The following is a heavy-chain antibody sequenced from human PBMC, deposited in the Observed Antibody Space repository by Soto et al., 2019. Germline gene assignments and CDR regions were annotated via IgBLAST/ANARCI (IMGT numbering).Heavy chain of an antibody. CDR2: IIHSEST. V-gene: IGHV4-34*12. D-gene: IGHD1-26*01. Sequence: SETLSLTCAVYGGYFSAYYWSWVRQPPGKGLEWIGEIIHSESTKYNPSLKSRVTISVDTSKNQFSLQLSSVTAAETAVYYCARQRPTDGRWEFANYYGMDVWGQGTPVTVSS. CDR3: ARQRPTDGRWEFANYYGMDV. CDR1: GGYFSAYY. J-gene: IGHJ6*02.